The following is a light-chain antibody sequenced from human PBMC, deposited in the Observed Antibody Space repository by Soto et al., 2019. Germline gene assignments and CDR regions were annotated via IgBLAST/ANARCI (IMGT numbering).Light chain of an antibody. J-gene: IGKJ2*01. Sequence: EIVLTQSPATLSLSPGERATLSCRASQSIDTSVAWYQQKPGQAPSLLIYDASNRAPGRPARFSGSGSGTDFTLTISSLEPEDFAVYYCQQRSSWPLYTFGQGTKLEIK. CDR2: DAS. CDR1: QSIDTS. CDR3: QQRSSWPLYT. V-gene: IGKV3-11*01.